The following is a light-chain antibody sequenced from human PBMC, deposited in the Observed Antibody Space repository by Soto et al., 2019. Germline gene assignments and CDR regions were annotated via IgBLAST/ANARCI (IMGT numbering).Light chain of an antibody. V-gene: IGKV1-39*01. CDR2: ATS. CDR1: QSISSF. J-gene: IGKJ2*01. Sequence: DIQMTQSPASLSASVGDRVTITCRASQSISSFLNWYQQKPGKAPKFLIYATSSVQSDVPSRFSGSGSGTDFTLTINSLQPEDFATYFCQQSFDTTFTFGQGTKLAIK. CDR3: QQSFDTTFT.